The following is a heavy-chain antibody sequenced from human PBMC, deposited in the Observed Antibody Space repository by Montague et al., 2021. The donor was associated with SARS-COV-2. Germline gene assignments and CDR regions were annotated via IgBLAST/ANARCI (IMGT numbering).Heavy chain of an antibody. CDR2: ISYSGST. CDR1: GDSITSGGYF. J-gene: IGHJ4*02. V-gene: IGHV4-31*03. D-gene: IGHD4-11*01. CDR3: ASSGRRGYSNPFHH. Sequence: TLSLTCNVSGDSITSGGYFWNWIRQHPGKGLEYIGAISYSGSTYYKPSLTSRVSISMATSKNVFSLSLHSVTAADTAVYFCASSGRRGYSNPFHHCGRGSLVTVSS.